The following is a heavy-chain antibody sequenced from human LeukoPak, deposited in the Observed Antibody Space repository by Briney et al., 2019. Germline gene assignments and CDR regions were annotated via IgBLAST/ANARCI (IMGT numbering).Heavy chain of an antibody. CDR1: GGSISSYY. D-gene: IGHD2-2*01. V-gene: IGHV4-59*08. J-gene: IGHJ4*02. CDR2: IYYSGST. Sequence: SETLSLTCSVSGGSISSYYWSWIRQPPGKGLEWIGYIYYSGSTNYNPSLKSRVTISVDTSKNQFSLKLSSVTAADTAVYYCARALTPKKVVVVPAAMGYYFDYWGQGTLVTVSS. CDR3: ARALTPKKVVVVPAAMGYYFDY.